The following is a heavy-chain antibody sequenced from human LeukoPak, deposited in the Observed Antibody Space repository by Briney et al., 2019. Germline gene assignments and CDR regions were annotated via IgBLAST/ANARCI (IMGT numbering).Heavy chain of an antibody. Sequence: SVKISCKASGGTFSSYAISCVRQAPGQRLEWMGGIIPIFGTANYAQKLQGRVTITADESTSTAYMELSSLRSEDTAVYYCARDGSYYDFWSGYYRTPLYYYYYYMDVWGKGTTVTVSS. CDR2: IIPIFGTA. D-gene: IGHD3-3*01. J-gene: IGHJ6*03. CDR3: ARDGSYYDFWSGYYRTPLYYYYYYMDV. V-gene: IGHV1-69*01. CDR1: GGTFSSYA.